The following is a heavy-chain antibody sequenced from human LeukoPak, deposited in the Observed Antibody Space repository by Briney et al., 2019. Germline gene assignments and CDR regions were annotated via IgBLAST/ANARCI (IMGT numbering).Heavy chain of an antibody. Sequence: SETLSLTCTVSGGSISSYYWSWIRQPPGKGLEWIGYVYYSGSTNYTPSLKSRVTISVDTSKNQFSLKLSSVTAADTAVYYCAGGTIVGATYFDYWGQGTLVTVSS. CDR1: GGSISSYY. CDR3: AGGTIVGATYFDY. V-gene: IGHV4-59*01. D-gene: IGHD1-26*01. J-gene: IGHJ4*02. CDR2: VYYSGST.